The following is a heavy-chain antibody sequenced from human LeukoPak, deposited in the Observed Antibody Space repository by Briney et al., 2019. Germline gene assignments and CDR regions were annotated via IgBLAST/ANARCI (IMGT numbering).Heavy chain of an antibody. J-gene: IGHJ4*02. Sequence: SETLSLTCTVSGGSISSYYWSWIRQPPGKGLEWIGYIYYSGSTYYNPSLKSRVTISVDTSKNQFSLKLSSVTAADTAVYYCARLGDDFWSGFYYFDYWGQGTLVTVSS. CDR3: ARLGDDFWSGFYYFDY. CDR1: GGSISSYY. V-gene: IGHV4-59*04. CDR2: IYYSGST. D-gene: IGHD3-3*01.